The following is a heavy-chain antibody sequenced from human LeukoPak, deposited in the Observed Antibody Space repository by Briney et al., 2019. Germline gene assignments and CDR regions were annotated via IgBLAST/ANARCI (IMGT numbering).Heavy chain of an antibody. CDR3: ARAYDFWSGYYDY. Sequence: SETLSLTCTVSGGSVSSNNYYWSWIRQPPGKGLEWIGYIYYSGSTNYNPSLKSRVTISVDTSKNQFSLKLSSMTAADTAVYYCARAYDFWSGYYDYWGQGTLVTVSS. CDR1: GGSVSSNNYY. V-gene: IGHV4-61*01. D-gene: IGHD3-3*01. J-gene: IGHJ4*02. CDR2: IYYSGST.